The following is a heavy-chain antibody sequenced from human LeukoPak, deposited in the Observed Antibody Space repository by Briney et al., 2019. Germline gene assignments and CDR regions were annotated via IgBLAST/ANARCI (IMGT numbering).Heavy chain of an antibody. J-gene: IGHJ5*02. CDR1: GYTFTSYG. V-gene: IGHV1-18*01. D-gene: IGHD3-10*01. Sequence: GASVKVSCKASGYTFTSYGISWVRQAPGQGLEWMGWISAYNGNTNYAQKLQGRVTMTTDTSTSTAYMELRSLRSDDTAVYYCEAMVRGVMSGVFDPWGQGTLVTVSS. CDR2: ISAYNGNT. CDR3: EAMVRGVMSGVFDP.